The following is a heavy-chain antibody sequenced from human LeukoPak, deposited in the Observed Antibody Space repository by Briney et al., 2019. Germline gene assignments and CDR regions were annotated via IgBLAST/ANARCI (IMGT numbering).Heavy chain of an antibody. D-gene: IGHD6-13*01. CDR3: ARGVEGAYSSSWYYFDY. CDR1: GYTFTGYY. J-gene: IGHJ4*02. Sequence: GASVKVSCKASGYTFTGYYMHWVRQAPGQGLEWMGWINPNSGGTNYAQKFQGRVTMTRDTSISTAYMELSSLRSEDTAVYYCARGVEGAYSSSWYYFDYWGQGTLVTVSS. V-gene: IGHV1-2*02. CDR2: INPNSGGT.